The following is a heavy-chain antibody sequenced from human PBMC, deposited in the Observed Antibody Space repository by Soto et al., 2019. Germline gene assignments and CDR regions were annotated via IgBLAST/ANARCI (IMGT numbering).Heavy chain of an antibody. V-gene: IGHV4-30-2*01. CDR2: IYHSGST. D-gene: IGHD4-17*01. J-gene: IGHJ4*02. CDR3: ARRYGDASDY. Sequence: SETLSLTCAGSGGSISSGGYSWSWIRQPPGKGLEWIGYIYHSGSTYYNPSLKSRVTISVDTSKNQFSLKLSSVTAADTAVYYCARRYGDASDYWGQGTLVTVSS. CDR1: GGSISSGGYS.